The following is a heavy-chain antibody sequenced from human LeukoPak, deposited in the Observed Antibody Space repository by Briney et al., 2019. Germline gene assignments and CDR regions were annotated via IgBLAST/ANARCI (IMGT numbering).Heavy chain of an antibody. V-gene: IGHV3-23*01. J-gene: IGHJ4*02. CDR3: ANPLVRSSWLLDY. CDR1: GFTFSSYA. D-gene: IGHD6-13*01. Sequence: GGSLRLSCAASGFTFSSYAMTWVRQAPGKGLEWVSTITSSGGNTYYADSVKGRFTISRDNSKNTLYLQMDSLRAEDTAIYYCANPLVRSSWLLDYWGRGTLVTVSA. CDR2: ITSSGGNT.